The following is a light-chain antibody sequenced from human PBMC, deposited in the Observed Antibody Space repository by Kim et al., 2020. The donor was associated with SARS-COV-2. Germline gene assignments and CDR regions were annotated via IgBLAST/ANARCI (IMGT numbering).Light chain of an antibody. CDR3: QQRTSSSWT. J-gene: IGKJ1*01. V-gene: IGKV3-11*01. CDR1: QSIGSY. CDR2: DAY. Sequence: LSPGDSATLSCRASQSIGSYLAWYQQKPGQAPRLLISDAYKRATGIPARFRGSGSGTVFTLTISSLEPADLAVYYCQQRTSSSWTFGQGTKVDIK.